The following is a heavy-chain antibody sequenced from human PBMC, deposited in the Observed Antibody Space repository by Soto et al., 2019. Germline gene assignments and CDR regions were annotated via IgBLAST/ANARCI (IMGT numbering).Heavy chain of an antibody. Sequence: QVQLVQSGAEVKKPGASVKVSCKASGYTFTSYGISWVRQAPGQGLEWMGWISAYNGNTNYAQKLQGRVTMTTDTSTSTXXXXXXSLXSXXTAXXYXXXDQYCSSTSCHGGGYWGQGTLVTVSS. V-gene: IGHV1-18*01. CDR2: ISAYNGNT. CDR1: GYTFTSYG. CDR3: XXDQYCSSTSCHGGGY. D-gene: IGHD2-2*01. J-gene: IGHJ4*02.